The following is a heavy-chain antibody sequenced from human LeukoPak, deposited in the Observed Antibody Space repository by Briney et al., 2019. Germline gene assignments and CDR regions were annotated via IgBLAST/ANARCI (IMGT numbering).Heavy chain of an antibody. CDR1: GGAISSYY. J-gene: IGHJ4*02. D-gene: IGHD1-26*01. CDR2: IYYSGST. Sequence: SETLSLTCTVSGGAISSYYWSWIRQPPGKGLEWIGYIYYSGSTNYNPSLKSRVTISVDTSKNQFSLKLSSVTAADTAVYYCARVGATVDYWGQGTLVTVSS. CDR3: ARVGATVDY. V-gene: IGHV4-59*01.